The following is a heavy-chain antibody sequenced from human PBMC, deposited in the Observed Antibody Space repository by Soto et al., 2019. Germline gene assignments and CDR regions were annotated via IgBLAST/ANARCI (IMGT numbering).Heavy chain of an antibody. V-gene: IGHV3-30*18. Sequence: PGGSRRLSCVGSGFTFSNYGMHWVRQPPGKGLEWVALISDDGDKRYYADSVRGRLIISRDNSKDTLYLQMNSLGPDDTAVYFCAKARVRIVGANSFDYWGQGTPVTVSS. CDR1: GFTFSNYG. CDR3: AKARVRIVGANSFDY. CDR2: ISDDGDKR. J-gene: IGHJ4*02. D-gene: IGHD1-26*01.